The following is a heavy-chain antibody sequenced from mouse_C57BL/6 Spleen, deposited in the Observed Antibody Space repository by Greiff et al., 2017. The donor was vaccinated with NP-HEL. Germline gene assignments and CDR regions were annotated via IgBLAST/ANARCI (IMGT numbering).Heavy chain of an antibody. D-gene: IGHD1-1*01. V-gene: IGHV1-69*01. CDR2: IDPSDSYT. J-gene: IGHJ2*01. CDR1: GYTFTSYW. CDR3: ARHYGSSWGFDY. Sequence: QVHVKQPGAELVMPGASVKLSCKASGYTFTSYWMHWVKQRPGQGLEWIGEIDPSDSYTNYNQKFKGKSTLTVDKSSSTAYMQLSSLTSEDSAVYYCARHYGSSWGFDYWGQGTTLTVSS.